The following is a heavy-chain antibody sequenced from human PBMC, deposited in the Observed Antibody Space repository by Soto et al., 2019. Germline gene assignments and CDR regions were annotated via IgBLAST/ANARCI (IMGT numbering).Heavy chain of an antibody. CDR3: ARDQRLVSFAELFTDDGFDI. V-gene: IGHV1-18*01. CDR1: EYTFTNFG. CDR2: ISAYNGDT. Sequence: QVHLVQYGAEVKKPGASVNVSCTASEYTFTNFGIYWVRHAAVQGLEWMGWISAYNGDTKFAEKCHGRVAMTTDTSTCPAYMELRSLTSDDTCVYYCARDQRLVSFAELFTDDGFDIWGQGTMVSVSS. D-gene: IGHD3-10*01. J-gene: IGHJ3*02.